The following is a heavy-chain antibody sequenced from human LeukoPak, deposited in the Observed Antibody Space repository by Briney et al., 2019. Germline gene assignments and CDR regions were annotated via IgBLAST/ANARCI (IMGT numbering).Heavy chain of an antibody. V-gene: IGHV3-23*01. Sequence: GGSLRLSCAASGFTFSSYAMSWVRQAPGKGLEWVSAISGSGGSTYYADSVKGRFTISRDNSKNSLYLQMNSLRAEDTAVYYCARDREQAGFDYWGQGTLVTVSS. CDR3: ARDREQAGFDY. CDR2: ISGSGGST. D-gene: IGHD1-26*01. CDR1: GFTFSSYA. J-gene: IGHJ4*02.